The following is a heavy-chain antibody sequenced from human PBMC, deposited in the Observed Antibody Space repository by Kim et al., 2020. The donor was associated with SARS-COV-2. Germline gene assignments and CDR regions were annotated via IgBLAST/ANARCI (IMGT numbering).Heavy chain of an antibody. CDR3: AKDLAAAGSDFDF. Sequence: YADPVKGRFTMSRDNAKNSLYQQMNSLRAEDTALYYCAKDLAAAGSDFDFWGQGTLVTVSS. D-gene: IGHD6-13*01. V-gene: IGHV3-9*01. J-gene: IGHJ4*02.